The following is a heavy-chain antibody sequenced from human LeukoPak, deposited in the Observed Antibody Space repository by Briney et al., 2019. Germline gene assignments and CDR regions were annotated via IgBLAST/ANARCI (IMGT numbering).Heavy chain of an antibody. Sequence: GGSLRLSCAASGFTFSSYAMHWVRQAPGKGLEWVAVISYDGGNKYYADSVKGRFTISRDNSKNTLYLQMNSLRAEDTAVYYCAKSPNTVVVVPAARASGDYWGQGTLVTVSS. CDR2: ISYDGGNK. CDR3: AKSPNTVVVVPAARASGDY. D-gene: IGHD2-2*01. J-gene: IGHJ4*02. CDR1: GFTFSSYA. V-gene: IGHV3-30-3*02.